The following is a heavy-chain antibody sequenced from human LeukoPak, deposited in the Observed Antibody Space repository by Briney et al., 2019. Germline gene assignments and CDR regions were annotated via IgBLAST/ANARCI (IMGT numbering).Heavy chain of an antibody. CDR1: GGSISSGSYY. D-gene: IGHD6-6*01. CDR3: ARDNSSELTPGYYYYYYMDV. V-gene: IGHV4-61*02. J-gene: IGHJ6*03. Sequence: SQTLSLTCTVSGGSISSGSYYWSWIRQPAGKGLEWIGRIYTSGSTNYNPSLKSRVTMSVDTSKNQFSLKLSSVTAADTAVYYCARDNSSELTPGYYYYYYMDVWGKGTTVTVSS. CDR2: IYTSGST.